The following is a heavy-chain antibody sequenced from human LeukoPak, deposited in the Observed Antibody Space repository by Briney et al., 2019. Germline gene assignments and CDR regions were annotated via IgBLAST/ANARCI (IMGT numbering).Heavy chain of an antibody. CDR2: IYYSGIT. CDR3: ARVNGKSSSWVFGNRGYYYYYMDV. CDR1: GGSISSNSYY. J-gene: IGHJ6*03. Sequence: KTSETLSLTCTVSGGSISSNSYYWGWIRQPPGKGLEWIGSIYYSGITYYNPSLKSRVTISVDTSKNQFSLKLSSVTAADTAVYYCARVNGKSSSWVFGNRGYYYYYMDVWGKGTTVTISS. D-gene: IGHD6-13*01. V-gene: IGHV4-39*07.